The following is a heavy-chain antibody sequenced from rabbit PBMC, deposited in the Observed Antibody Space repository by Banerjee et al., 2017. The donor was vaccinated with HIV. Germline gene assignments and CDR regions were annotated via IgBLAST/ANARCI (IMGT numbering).Heavy chain of an antibody. J-gene: IGHJ4*01. V-gene: IGHV1S45*01. Sequence: QEQLVESGGGLVQPEGSLTLTCKASGSDISSNAMCWVRQAPGKGLELIACIYSSNGDKWYASWAKGRFTISKTSSTTVTLQMTSLTAADTATYFCARDLAGVTGWNFNLWGPGTLVTVS. CDR3: ARDLAGVTGWNFNL. CDR2: IYSSNGDK. D-gene: IGHD4-1*01. CDR1: GSDISSNA.